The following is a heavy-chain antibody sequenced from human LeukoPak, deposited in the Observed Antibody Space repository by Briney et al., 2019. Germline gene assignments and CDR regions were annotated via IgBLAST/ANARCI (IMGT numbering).Heavy chain of an antibody. CDR2: ISSSGSTI. CDR1: GFTFSSYE. D-gene: IGHD2-2*02. Sequence: PGGSLRLSCAASGFTFSSYEMNWVRQAPGKGLEWVSYISSSGSTIYYADSVKGRFTISRDNAKNSLYLQMNSLRAEDTAVYYCAREGIFPAAIYVDYWGQGTLVTVSS. CDR3: AREGIFPAAIYVDY. V-gene: IGHV3-48*03. J-gene: IGHJ4*02.